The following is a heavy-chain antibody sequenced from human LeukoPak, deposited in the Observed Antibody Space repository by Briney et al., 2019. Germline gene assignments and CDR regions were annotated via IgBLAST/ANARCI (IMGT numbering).Heavy chain of an antibody. V-gene: IGHV3-33*01. D-gene: IGHD3-16*01. CDR1: GFTFSTYG. Sequence: GGSLRLSCAASGFTFSTYGIHWVRQAPGRGLEWVAAIWPDGSYIYYADSVKGRFTISRDNSKNTVYPQMNTLRDEDTAVYYCARAVGPFDYWGQGTLVTVSS. J-gene: IGHJ4*02. CDR2: IWPDGSYI. CDR3: ARAVGPFDY.